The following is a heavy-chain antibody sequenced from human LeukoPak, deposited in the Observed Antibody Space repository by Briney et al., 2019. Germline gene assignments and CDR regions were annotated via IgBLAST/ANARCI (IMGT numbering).Heavy chain of an antibody. CDR2: ISYDGNYK. CDR3: SKDALDDFWSRGVAPFDS. V-gene: IGHV3-30*18. CDR1: GFIFSSYG. J-gene: IGHJ4*02. Sequence: PGGSLRLSCAASGFIFSSYGMHWVRQAPGKGLEWVADISYDGNYKYYADSVKGRFTISRDNSKNTLYLQMNRLRAEDTSIYYCSKDALDDFWSRGVAPFDSWGQGTLVTVSS. D-gene: IGHD3-3*01.